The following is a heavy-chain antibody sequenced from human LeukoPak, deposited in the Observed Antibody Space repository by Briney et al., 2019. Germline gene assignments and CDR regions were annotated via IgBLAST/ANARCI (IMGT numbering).Heavy chain of an antibody. CDR2: ISSSSSYI. J-gene: IGHJ3*02. D-gene: IGHD2-15*01. Sequence: GGSLRLSCAASGFTFSSYSMNWVRQAPGKGLEWVSSISSSSSYIYYADSVKGRFTISRDNAKNSLYLQMNSLRAEDTAVYYCAKDILLPPAFDIWGQGTMVTVSS. V-gene: IGHV3-21*01. CDR1: GFTFSSYS. CDR3: AKDILLPPAFDI.